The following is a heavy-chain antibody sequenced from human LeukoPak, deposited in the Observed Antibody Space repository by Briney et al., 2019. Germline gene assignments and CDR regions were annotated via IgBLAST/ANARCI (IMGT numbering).Heavy chain of an antibody. D-gene: IGHD3-22*01. CDR3: ARNGVSSGYTAFDY. V-gene: IGHV4-59*10. CDR2: IYTSGST. J-gene: IGHJ4*02. Sequence: SETLSLTCAVYGGSFSDYYWSWIRQPPGKGLEWIGRIYTSGSTNYNPSLKSRVTMSVDTSKNQFSLKLSSVTAADTAVYYCARNGVSSGYTAFDYWGQGTLVTVSS. CDR1: GGSFSDYY.